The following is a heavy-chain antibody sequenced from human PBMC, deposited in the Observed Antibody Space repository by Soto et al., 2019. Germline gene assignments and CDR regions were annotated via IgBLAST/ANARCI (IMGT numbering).Heavy chain of an antibody. D-gene: IGHD1-26*01. J-gene: IGHJ3*02. CDR2: MGNDGITT. V-gene: IGHV3-30*02. Sequence: PVGSLRLSCAASGVTFSTYGMHWVRQAPGKGLEWVAVMGNDGITTFYADSVKGRFTISRDNSKNTLFLQMNSLRADDTAVYYCAKEFQWELHAFDIWGQGTMVTVSS. CDR1: GVTFSTYG. CDR3: AKEFQWELHAFDI.